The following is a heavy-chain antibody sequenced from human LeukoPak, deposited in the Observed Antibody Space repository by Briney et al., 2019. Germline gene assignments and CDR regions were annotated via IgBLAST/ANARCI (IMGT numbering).Heavy chain of an antibody. V-gene: IGHV1-18*01. Sequence: ASVKVSCKASGYTFSAYGISWVRQAPGQGLEWMGWIYTYNGNANYAEHLQGRVTLTSDSSTTTVYMELRNLTSDDTAVYYCARDSSPVAGVVLFWGQGTLVTVSS. CDR1: GYTFSAYG. CDR2: IYTYNGNA. CDR3: ARDSSPVAGVVLF. D-gene: IGHD6-19*01. J-gene: IGHJ4*02.